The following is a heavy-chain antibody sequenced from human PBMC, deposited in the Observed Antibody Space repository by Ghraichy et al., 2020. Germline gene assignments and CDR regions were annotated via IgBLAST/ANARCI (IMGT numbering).Heavy chain of an antibody. CDR1: GFTFSSYA. V-gene: IGHV3-23*01. Sequence: GGSLRLSCAASGFTFSSYAMSWVRQAPGKGLEWVSAISGRGGSTYYADSVKGRFTISRDNSKTTLYLQMNSLRAEDTAVYYCAKDVDYYGSGSEVDYWGQGTLVTVSS. J-gene: IGHJ4*02. D-gene: IGHD3-10*01. CDR3: AKDVDYYGSGSEVDY. CDR2: ISGRGGST.